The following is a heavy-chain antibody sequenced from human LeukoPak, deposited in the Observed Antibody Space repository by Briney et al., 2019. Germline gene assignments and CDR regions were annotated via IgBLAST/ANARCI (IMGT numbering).Heavy chain of an antibody. CDR2: LSGRGGST. CDR1: GFSFATYA. D-gene: IGHD3-3*01. Sequence: GGSLRLSCAASGFSFATYAMTWVRQTPAKGLEWVSGLSGRGGSTNYAQSVKGRFTISRDNSRNTVYLHMDNLRAEDTATYYCVKESYDYWGQGTLVTVSS. CDR3: VKESYDY. V-gene: IGHV3-23*01. J-gene: IGHJ4*02.